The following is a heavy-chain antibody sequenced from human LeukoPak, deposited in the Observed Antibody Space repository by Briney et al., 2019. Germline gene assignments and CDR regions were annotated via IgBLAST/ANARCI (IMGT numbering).Heavy chain of an antibody. V-gene: IGHV1-3*01. CDR1: GYTFTTYA. J-gene: IGHJ4*02. Sequence: GASVKVSCKASGYTFTTYAMHWVRQAPGQRLEWMGWINAGNGNTKYSQKFQARVTITRDTSASTAYMELSSLRSGDTAVYYCARGWEEIAAAPSYYFDYWGQGTLVTVSS. D-gene: IGHD6-13*01. CDR3: ARGWEEIAAAPSYYFDY. CDR2: INAGNGNT.